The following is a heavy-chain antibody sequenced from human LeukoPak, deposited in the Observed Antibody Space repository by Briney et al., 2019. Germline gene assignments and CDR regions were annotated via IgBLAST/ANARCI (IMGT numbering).Heavy chain of an antibody. D-gene: IGHD3-3*01. J-gene: IGHJ4*02. CDR1: GYTFTGYH. V-gene: IGHV1-2*02. CDR3: ARVYDFWSGYYTTAFDY. CDR2: INPNSGGI. Sequence: ASVKVSCKASGYTFTGYHIHWVRQAPGQGLEWMGWINPNSGGINYAQKFQGRVTMTRDTSISTAYMELSSLRSDDTAVYYCARVYDFWSGYYTTAFDYWGQGTLVTVSS.